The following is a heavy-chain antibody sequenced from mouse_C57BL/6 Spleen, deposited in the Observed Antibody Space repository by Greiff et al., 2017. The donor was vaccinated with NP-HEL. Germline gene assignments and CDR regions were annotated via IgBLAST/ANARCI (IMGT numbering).Heavy chain of an antibody. D-gene: IGHD2-3*01. CDR3: ARRADGYYYARDY. CDR1: GYTFTDYY. Sequence: EVQLQQSGPVLVKPGASVKMSCKASGYTFTDYYMNWVKQSHGKSLEWIGVINPYNGGTSYNQKFKGKATLTVDKSSSTAYMELNSLTSEDSAVYYCARRADGYYYARDYWGQGTSVTVSS. CDR2: INPYNGGT. J-gene: IGHJ4*01. V-gene: IGHV1-19*01.